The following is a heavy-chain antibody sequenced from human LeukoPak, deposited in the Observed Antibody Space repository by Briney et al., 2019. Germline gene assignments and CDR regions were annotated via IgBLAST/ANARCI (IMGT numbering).Heavy chain of an antibody. J-gene: IGHJ4*02. D-gene: IGHD3-22*01. Sequence: GGSLRLSCAASGFTFSSYGMSWVRQAPGRGLEWVSAISGSGGSTYYADSVKGRFTISRDNSKNTLYLQMNSLRAEDTAVYYCAKDGGALFYYDSSGYFDYWGQGTLVTVSS. CDR2: ISGSGGST. CDR1: GFTFSSYG. CDR3: AKDGGALFYYDSSGYFDY. V-gene: IGHV3-23*01.